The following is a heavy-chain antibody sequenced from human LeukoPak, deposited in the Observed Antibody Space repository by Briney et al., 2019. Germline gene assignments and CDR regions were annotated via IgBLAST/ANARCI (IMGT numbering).Heavy chain of an antibody. V-gene: IGHV1-69*04. J-gene: IGHJ6*02. CDR2: IIPILGIA. CDR1: GGTFSSYA. CDR3: ARDPPVYYYGMDV. Sequence: GGSLRLSCAASGGTFSSYAISWVRQAPGQGLEWMGRIIPILGIANYAQKFQGRVTITADKSTSTAYMELSSLRSEDTAVYYCARDPPVYYYGMDVWGQGTTVTVSS.